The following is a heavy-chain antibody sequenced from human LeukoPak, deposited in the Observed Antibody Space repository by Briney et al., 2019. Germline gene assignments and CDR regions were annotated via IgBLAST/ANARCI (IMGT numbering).Heavy chain of an antibody. Sequence: ASVKVSCKASGYTFTSYGISWVRQAPGQGLEWMGIINPSGGSTSCAQKFQGRVTMTRDMSTSTVYMELSSLRSEDTAVYYCARVGGYSYGSGYYYYYMDVWGKGTTVTVSS. J-gene: IGHJ6*03. CDR3: ARVGGYSYGSGYYYYYMDV. CDR1: GYTFTSYG. V-gene: IGHV1-46*01. CDR2: INPSGGST. D-gene: IGHD5-18*01.